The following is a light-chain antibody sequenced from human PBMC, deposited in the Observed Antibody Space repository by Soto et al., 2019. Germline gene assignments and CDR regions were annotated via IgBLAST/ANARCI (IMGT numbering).Light chain of an antibody. Sequence: NFMLTQPHSVSAAPGKTVAISCTGSSGSIASNYVQWYQQRPGSAPTTVIYEDNQRPSGVPDRFSGSIDISSNSASLTLSGLKTEDEADYYCQSYDSTDVVFGGGTKVTVL. CDR3: QSYDSTDVV. CDR2: EDN. J-gene: IGLJ3*02. CDR1: SGSIASNY. V-gene: IGLV6-57*02.